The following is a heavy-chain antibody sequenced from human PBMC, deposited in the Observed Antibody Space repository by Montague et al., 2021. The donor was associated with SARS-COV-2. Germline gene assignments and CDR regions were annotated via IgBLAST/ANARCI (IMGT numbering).Heavy chain of an antibody. D-gene: IGHD4-23*01. Sequence: SETLSLTCTVSGGSIISSDHYWAWIRQPPGGALEWIGNIFYSGSTYYNPSLKSRVTISVDTSKSQSSLKLSSVTAADTAVYYCARLRGDYGGTYDTFDIWGQGTMVTVSS. J-gene: IGHJ3*02. V-gene: IGHV4-39*01. CDR3: ARLRGDYGGTYDTFDI. CDR2: IFYSGST. CDR1: GGSIISSDHY.